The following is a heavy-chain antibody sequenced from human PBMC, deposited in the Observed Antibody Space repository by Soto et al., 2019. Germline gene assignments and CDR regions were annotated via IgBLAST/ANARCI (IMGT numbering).Heavy chain of an antibody. CDR2: MNPNSGNT. V-gene: IGHV1-8*01. D-gene: IGHD5-12*01. CDR3: ARLTGYYATIGYYYYMDV. CDR1: GYTFTSYD. Sequence: ASVKVSCKASGYTFTSYDINWVRQATGQGLEWMGWMNPNSGNTGYAQKFQGRVTMTRNTSISTAYMELSSLRSGDTAVYFCARLTGYYATIGYYYYMDVWGKGTTVTVSS. J-gene: IGHJ6*03.